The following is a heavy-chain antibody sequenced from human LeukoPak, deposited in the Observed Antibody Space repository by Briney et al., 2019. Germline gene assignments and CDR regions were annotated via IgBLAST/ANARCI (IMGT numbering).Heavy chain of an antibody. CDR1: GYSFTSYW. Sequence: GESLKISCKGSGYSFTSYWIGWVRQMPGKGLEWMGIVYPGDSDTRYSPSFQGQVTISADKSISTAYLQWSSLKASDTAMYYCARAIAAAGTANWFDPWGQGTLVTVSS. CDR3: ARAIAAAGTANWFDP. J-gene: IGHJ5*02. V-gene: IGHV5-51*01. CDR2: VYPGDSDT. D-gene: IGHD6-13*01.